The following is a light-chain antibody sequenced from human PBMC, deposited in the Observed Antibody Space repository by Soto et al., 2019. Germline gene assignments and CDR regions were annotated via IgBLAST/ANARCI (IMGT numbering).Light chain of an antibody. Sequence: EIGMKQSPATLSVYQGERASLSCRASESVSSNLAWYQQKPGQAPRLLIYGASTRASGIPARFSGSGSGTEFTLTIGSLQSEDFAVYYCQQYSSSPSFGQG. V-gene: IGKV3-15*01. CDR2: GAS. J-gene: IGKJ5*01. CDR3: QQYSSSPS. CDR1: ESVSSN.